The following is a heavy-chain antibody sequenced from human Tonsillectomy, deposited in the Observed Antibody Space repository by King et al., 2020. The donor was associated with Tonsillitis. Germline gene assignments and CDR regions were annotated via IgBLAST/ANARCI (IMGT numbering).Heavy chain of an antibody. V-gene: IGHV1-18*01. CDR1: GYTLNSFG. Sequence: QLVQSGAEVKKPGASVKVSCKASGYTLNSFGITWVRQAPGQGLEWMGWINAYNGNTNYAQKLQDRVTLTTDTSTSTAYMELRSLRSDDTAVYYCATPGTDSSGYQYFDYWGQGTLVTVSS. J-gene: IGHJ4*02. CDR3: ATPGTDSSGYQYFDY. D-gene: IGHD3-22*01. CDR2: INAYNGNT.